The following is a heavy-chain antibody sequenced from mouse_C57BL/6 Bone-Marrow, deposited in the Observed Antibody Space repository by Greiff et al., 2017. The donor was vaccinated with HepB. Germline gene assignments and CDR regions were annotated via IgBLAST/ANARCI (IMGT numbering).Heavy chain of an antibody. J-gene: IGHJ1*03. CDR2: IDPSDSYT. CDR1: GYTFTSYW. V-gene: IGHV1-69*01. Sequence: VQLQQPGAELVMPGASVKLSCKASGYTFTSYWMHWVKQRPGQGLEWIGEIDPSDSYTKYNQKFKGKSTLTVDKSSSTAYMQLSSLTSEDSAVYYCANHWYFDVWGTGTTVTVSS. CDR3: ANHWYFDV.